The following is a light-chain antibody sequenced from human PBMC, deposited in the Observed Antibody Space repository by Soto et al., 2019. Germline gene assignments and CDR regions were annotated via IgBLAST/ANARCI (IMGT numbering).Light chain of an antibody. Sequence: QSVLTQPPSVSAAPGQKVTMSCSGRSSNIGSHFVAWYQQLPGTAPKLLIYDDTKRPYGIPGRFSGSKSGTSATLGITGLQTGDEADYFCGTWDSGLSVVVFGGGTKLTVL. J-gene: IGLJ3*02. CDR2: DDT. CDR3: GTWDSGLSVVV. CDR1: SSNIGSHF. V-gene: IGLV1-51*01.